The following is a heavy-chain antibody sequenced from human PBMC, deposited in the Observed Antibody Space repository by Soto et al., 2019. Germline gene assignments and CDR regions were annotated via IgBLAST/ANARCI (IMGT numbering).Heavy chain of an antibody. CDR2: TSNSGST. J-gene: IGHJ4*02. Sequence: QVQLQESGPGLVKPSQTLSLTCTVSGGSITSSGYYWSWIRQHPGEGLEWIGFTSNSGSTSYNPSLTSRVTLSVDTSSTQFSLILRAVTDADPAVYYCARGGGSTKVDSWGQGTMVTVSP. D-gene: IGHD2-2*01. CDR3: ARGGGSTKVDS. V-gene: IGHV4-31*03. CDR1: GGSITSSGYY.